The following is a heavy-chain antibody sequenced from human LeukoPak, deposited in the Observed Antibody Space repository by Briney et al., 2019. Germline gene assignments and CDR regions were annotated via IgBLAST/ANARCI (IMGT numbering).Heavy chain of an antibody. CDR3: ARGHGDPVLDFDY. J-gene: IGHJ4*02. CDR2: LTDSGGTT. Sequence: GGSLRLSCVASGFTFGNYAMGWLRQAPGRRPEWVSSLTDSGGTTYYVDSVKGRFAISRDNSKNTLYLHMNSLRADDTAVYYCARGHGDPVLDFDYWGQGTLVTVSS. CDR1: GFTFGNYA. V-gene: IGHV3-23*01. D-gene: IGHD4-17*01.